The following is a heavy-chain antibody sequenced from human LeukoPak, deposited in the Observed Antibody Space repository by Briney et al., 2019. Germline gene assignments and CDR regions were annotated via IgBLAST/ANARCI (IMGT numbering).Heavy chain of an antibody. Sequence: GGSLRLSCAASGFTFSSYGMHWVRQAPGKGLEWVAVISYDGSNKYYADSVKGRFTISRDNSKNTLYLQMYSLRAEDTAVYYCAKVEGASKASVYWGQGALVTVSS. D-gene: IGHD1-1*01. CDR2: ISYDGSNK. CDR1: GFTFSSYG. CDR3: AKVEGASKASVY. V-gene: IGHV3-30*18. J-gene: IGHJ4*02.